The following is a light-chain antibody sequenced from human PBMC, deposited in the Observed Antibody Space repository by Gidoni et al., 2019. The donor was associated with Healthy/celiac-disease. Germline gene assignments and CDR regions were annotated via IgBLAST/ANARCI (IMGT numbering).Light chain of an antibody. J-gene: IGKJ1*01. CDR2: DAS. CDR3: QQYNSYWT. Sequence: GDRVTITCRASQSISSWLAWYQQKAGKAPKLLIYDASSLESGVPSRFSGSGSGTEFSLTISSLQPNDFAIYYCQQYNSYWTFGQGTRVEIK. CDR1: QSISSW. V-gene: IGKV1-5*01.